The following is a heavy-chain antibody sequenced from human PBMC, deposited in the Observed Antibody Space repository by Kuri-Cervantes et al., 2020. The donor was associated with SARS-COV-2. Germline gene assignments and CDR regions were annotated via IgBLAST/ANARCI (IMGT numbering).Heavy chain of an antibody. CDR3: AKGYYDILTGYYVRIFFLY. CDR1: GFTVSSNY. V-gene: IGHV3-66*01. CDR2: IYSGGST. J-gene: IGHJ4*02. D-gene: IGHD3-9*01. Sequence: GESLKISCAASGFTVSSNYMSWVRQAPGKGLEWVSVIYSGGSTYYADSVKGRFTISRDNSKNTLYLQMNSLRAEDTAVYYCAKGYYDILTGYYVRIFFLYWGQGTLVTVSS.